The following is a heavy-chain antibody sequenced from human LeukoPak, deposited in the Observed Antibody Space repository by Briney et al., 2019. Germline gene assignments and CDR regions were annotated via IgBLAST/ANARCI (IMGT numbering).Heavy chain of an antibody. V-gene: IGHV3-48*01. CDR3: ARDGYQPLDY. Sequence: GGSLRLSCAVSGFTFSSYSMNWVRQAPGKGLEWVSYISSSSSTIYYADSVKGRFTISRDNAKNSLYLQMNSLRAEDTAVYYCARDGYQPLDYWGQGTLVTVSS. CDR2: ISSSSSTI. D-gene: IGHD5-12*01. CDR1: GFTFSSYS. J-gene: IGHJ4*02.